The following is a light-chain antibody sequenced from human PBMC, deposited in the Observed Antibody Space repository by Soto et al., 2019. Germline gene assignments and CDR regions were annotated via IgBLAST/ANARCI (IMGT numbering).Light chain of an antibody. Sequence: EIVLTQSPATLSLSPGERATLSCRASQSVSSYLAWYQQKPGQAPRLLIDDASNRATGIPARFSGSGSGTDFPLTINSLETEDFAIYYCQQRSNWPYTFGQGTKLEIK. CDR2: DAS. CDR1: QSVSSY. CDR3: QQRSNWPYT. J-gene: IGKJ2*01. V-gene: IGKV3-11*01.